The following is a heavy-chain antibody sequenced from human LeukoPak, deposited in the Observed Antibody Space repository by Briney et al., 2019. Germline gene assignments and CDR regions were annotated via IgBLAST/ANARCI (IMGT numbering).Heavy chain of an antibody. J-gene: IGHJ4*02. CDR3: ARVPGSALFDY. CDR1: GGSIRSYY. D-gene: IGHD1-1*01. V-gene: IGHV4-59*08. Sequence: SETLSLTCTVSGGSIRSYYWSWIRQPPGKGLEWIAYIYYSGSTNYNPSLKSRVTISVDTSKNQFSLKLSSVTAADTAVYYCARVPGSALFDYWGQGTLVTVSS. CDR2: IYYSGST.